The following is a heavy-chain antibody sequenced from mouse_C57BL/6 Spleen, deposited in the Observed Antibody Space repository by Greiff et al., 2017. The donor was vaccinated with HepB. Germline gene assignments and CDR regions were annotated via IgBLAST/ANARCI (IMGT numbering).Heavy chain of an antibody. CDR3: ASLYYYGSSVAWFAY. CDR1: GYAFSSSW. D-gene: IGHD1-1*01. V-gene: IGHV1-82*01. CDR2: IYPGDGDT. J-gene: IGHJ3*01. Sequence: QVHLQQSGPELVKPGASVKISCKASGYAFSSSWMNWVKQRPGKGLEWIGRIYPGDGDTNYNGKFKGKATLTADKSSSTAYMQLSSLTSEDSAVYFCASLYYYGSSVAWFAYWGQGTLVTVSA.